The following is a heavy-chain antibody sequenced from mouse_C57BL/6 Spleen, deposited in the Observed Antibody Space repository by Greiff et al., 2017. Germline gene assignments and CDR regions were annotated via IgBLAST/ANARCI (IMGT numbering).Heavy chain of an antibody. CDR2: IYPGSGST. V-gene: IGHV1-55*01. CDR3: ARMDYYYGYVDY. D-gene: IGHD1-1*01. Sequence: QVQLQQPGAELVKPGASVKMSCKASGYTFTSYWITWVKQRPGQGLEWIGDIYPGSGSTNYNEKFKSKATLTVDTSSSTAYMQLSSLTSEDSAVYYCARMDYYYGYVDYWGQGTTRTVSS. CDR1: GYTFTSYW. J-gene: IGHJ2*01.